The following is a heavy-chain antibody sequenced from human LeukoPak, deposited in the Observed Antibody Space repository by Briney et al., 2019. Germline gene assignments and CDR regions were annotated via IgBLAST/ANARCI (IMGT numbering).Heavy chain of an antibody. Sequence: GGSLRLSCSGFTFSSYAMSWVRQAPGKGLEWVSTISDSGSDTYYADSVKGRFTISRDNSKNTLYLQMKGLRAEDTAVHYCARTVGYCSSSSCYTGQINDYYYYGMDVWGQGTTVTVSS. CDR1: GFTFSSYA. D-gene: IGHD2-2*02. V-gene: IGHV3-23*01. CDR2: ISDSGSDT. J-gene: IGHJ6*02. CDR3: ARTVGYCSSSSCYTGQINDYYYYGMDV.